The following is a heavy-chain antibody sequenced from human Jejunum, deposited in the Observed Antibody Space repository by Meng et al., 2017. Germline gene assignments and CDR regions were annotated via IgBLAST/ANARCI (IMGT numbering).Heavy chain of an antibody. V-gene: IGHV3-23*01. CDR3: AIDVRVSKGSDVVWYVPEYFQY. CDR2: ISASGEFT. D-gene: IGHD3-9*01. Sequence: GESLKISCIASTFTFNDYAMTWVRQAPGKGLEWVSSISASGEFTYYADSVKGRFFISRDNSRNTLDLQMSGLRVDDTAVYYCAIDVRVSKGSDVVWYVPEYFQYWGQGTLVTVSS. CDR1: TFTFNDYA. J-gene: IGHJ1*01.